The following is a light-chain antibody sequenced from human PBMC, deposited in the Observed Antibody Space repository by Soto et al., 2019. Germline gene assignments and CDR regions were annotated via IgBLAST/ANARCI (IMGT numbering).Light chain of an antibody. J-gene: IGLJ6*01. CDR3: TSYTPTSAHV. CDR2: SYN. Sequence: QPVPTLPPPASGTPGQRVPISCSGTSTNIGSNTVTSYQRLPGSAPKLLIYSYNQRPSGVPDRFSGSKSGSSASLAISGLQSEDEADYYCTSYTPTSAHVFGSGTNVTVL. V-gene: IGLV1-44*01. CDR1: STNIGSNT.